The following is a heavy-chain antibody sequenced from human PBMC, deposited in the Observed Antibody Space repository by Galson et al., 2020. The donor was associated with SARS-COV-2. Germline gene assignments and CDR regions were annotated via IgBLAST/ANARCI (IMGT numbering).Heavy chain of an antibody. Sequence: SETLSLTCTVSGGSISSGSYYWSWIRQPAGKGLEWIGRIYTSGSTNYNPSLKSRVTISVDTSKNQFSLKLSSVTAADTAVYYCARGETLYLYWGQGTLVTVSS. V-gene: IGHV4-61*02. J-gene: IGHJ4*02. CDR2: IYTSGST. CDR3: ARGETLYLY. CDR1: GGSISSGSYY.